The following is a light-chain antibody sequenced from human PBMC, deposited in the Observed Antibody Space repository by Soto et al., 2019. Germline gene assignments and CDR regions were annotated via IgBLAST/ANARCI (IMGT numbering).Light chain of an antibody. V-gene: IGLV2-14*01. CDR2: EVS. Sequence: QSVLTQPASVSGSPGQSITISCTGTSSDGGGYNYVSWYQTHPGKAPKLMIYEVSNRPSGVSNRFSGSKSGNTATLTISGLQAEDEADYYCSSYTSSSTLVVFGGGTKLTVL. J-gene: IGLJ2*01. CDR1: SSDGGGYNY. CDR3: SSYTSSSTLVV.